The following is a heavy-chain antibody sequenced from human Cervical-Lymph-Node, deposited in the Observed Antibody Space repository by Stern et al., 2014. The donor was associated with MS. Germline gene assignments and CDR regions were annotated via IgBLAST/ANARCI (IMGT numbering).Heavy chain of an antibody. D-gene: IGHD6-19*01. CDR1: GNTFTSYQ. CDR3: AREVAGHRLGMMDV. CDR2: INPSGGST. Sequence: DQLVESGAEVKKPGASVKVSCKASGNTFTSYQMHWVRHIPGPGLEWMGIINPSGGSTSDAQKFQGRVTMTRDTSTSTVYMELSSLRSEDTAVYYCAREVAGHRLGMMDVWGQGTTVTVSS. J-gene: IGHJ6*02. V-gene: IGHV1-46*01.